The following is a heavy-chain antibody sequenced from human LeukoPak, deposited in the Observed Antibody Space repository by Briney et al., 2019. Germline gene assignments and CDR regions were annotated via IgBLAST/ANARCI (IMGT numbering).Heavy chain of an antibody. V-gene: IGHV3-21*01. J-gene: IGHJ6*03. Sequence: GGSLRLSCAASGFTLSSYNMKWVRQAPGKGLEWVSSISYRSSDIEYADSVRGRFTISRDNAKQSLYLQMSGLRAEDTAVYSSSWYSGYLYMDLWGKGTTVTVSS. D-gene: IGHD6-13*01. CDR2: ISYRSSDI. CDR3: SWYSGYLYMDL. CDR1: GFTLSSYN.